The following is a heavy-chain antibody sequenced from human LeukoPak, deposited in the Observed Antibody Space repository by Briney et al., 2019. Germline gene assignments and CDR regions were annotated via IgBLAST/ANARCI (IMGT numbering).Heavy chain of an antibody. CDR1: GFTFSSYA. CDR3: ARDEVGATGVADY. D-gene: IGHD1-26*01. J-gene: IGHJ4*02. Sequence: GRSLRLSCAASGFTFSSYAMHWVRQAPGKGLEWVAVISYDGSNKYYADSVKGRFTISRDNSKNTLYLQMNSLRAEDTAVYYCARDEVGATGVADYWGQGTLVTVSS. V-gene: IGHV3-30*04. CDR2: ISYDGSNK.